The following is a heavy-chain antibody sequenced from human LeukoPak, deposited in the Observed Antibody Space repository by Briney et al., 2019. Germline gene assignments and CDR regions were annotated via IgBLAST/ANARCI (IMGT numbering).Heavy chain of an antibody. D-gene: IGHD5-18*01. J-gene: IGHJ4*02. CDR2: ISTAGDT. Sequence: GGSLRLSCAASGFTFSSYDMHWVRQATGKGLEWVSGISTAGDTYYPGSVKGRFTISRENAKNSLYLQVNSLRAGDTAVYYCARWRNTYGFDYWGQGSLVTVSS. V-gene: IGHV3-13*01. CDR1: GFTFSSYD. CDR3: ARWRNTYGFDY.